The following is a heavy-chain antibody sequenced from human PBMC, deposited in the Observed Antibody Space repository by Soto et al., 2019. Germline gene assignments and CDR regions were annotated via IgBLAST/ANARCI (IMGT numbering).Heavy chain of an antibody. CDR1: GVTLSSYG. Sequence: XGSLRLSCSASGVTLSSYGMHWVRQAPGKGLEWVAVISYDGSNKYYADSVKGRFTISRDNSKNTLYLQMNSLRAEDTAVYYCATGYYDFWSGYLEAFGIWGQGTMVTVSS. CDR2: ISYDGSNK. J-gene: IGHJ3*02. V-gene: IGHV3-30*03. D-gene: IGHD3-3*01. CDR3: ATGYYDFWSGYLEAFGI.